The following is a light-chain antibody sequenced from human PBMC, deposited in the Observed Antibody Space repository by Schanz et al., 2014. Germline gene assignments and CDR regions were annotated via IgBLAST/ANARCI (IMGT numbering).Light chain of an antibody. CDR1: SNDVGGYNY. V-gene: IGLV2-14*03. Sequence: QSALTQPASVSGSPGQSITISCTGTSNDVGGYNYVSWYQQHPGKAPKLMIYDVSSRPSGVSIRFSGSTSGNTASLTISGLQAEDEADYYCGSYAGNINWVFGGGTKLTVL. CDR3: GSYAGNINWV. CDR2: DVS. J-gene: IGLJ3*02.